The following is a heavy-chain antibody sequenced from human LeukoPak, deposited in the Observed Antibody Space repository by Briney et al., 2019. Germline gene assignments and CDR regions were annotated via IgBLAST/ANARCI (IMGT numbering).Heavy chain of an antibody. D-gene: IGHD1-26*01. CDR2: IISHGGNT. Sequence: GGSLRLSCAASGFSFSSYTMHWVRQAPGKGLEYVSAIISHGGNTHYTNSVKGRFTISRYNSQNTLYLQMGSLRPDDMAVYHCARVRMGATVSNYYYYYMDVWGKGTTVTVSS. CDR3: ARVRMGATVSNYYYYYMDV. V-gene: IGHV3-64*01. CDR1: GFSFSSYT. J-gene: IGHJ6*03.